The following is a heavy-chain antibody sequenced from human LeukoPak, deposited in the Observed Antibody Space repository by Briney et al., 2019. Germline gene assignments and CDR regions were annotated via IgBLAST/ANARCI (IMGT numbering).Heavy chain of an antibody. Sequence: GASVRVSCKASGYTFTGYYMHWVRQAPGQGLEWMGWINPNSGGTNYAQKFQGRVTMTRDTSISTAYMELSRLRSDDTAVYYCARTAAIKPTYYYYGMDVWGQGTTVTASS. CDR3: ARTAAIKPTYYYYGMDV. CDR1: GYTFTGYY. D-gene: IGHD2-2*02. J-gene: IGHJ6*02. V-gene: IGHV1-2*02. CDR2: INPNSGGT.